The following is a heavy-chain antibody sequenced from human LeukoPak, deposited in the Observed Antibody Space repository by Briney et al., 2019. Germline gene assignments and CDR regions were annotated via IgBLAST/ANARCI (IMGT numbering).Heavy chain of an antibody. CDR1: GGSISGYY. J-gene: IGHJ4*02. CDR2: IYNSGST. Sequence: PSETVSLTCTVSGGSISGYYWSWIRQPAGKGLEWIGRIYNSGSTNYNPSLKSRVTMSVDTAKNQFSLNLSSVTPADTAVYYCAREATSVTRGLDYWGQGTLVTVSS. D-gene: IGHD4-17*01. V-gene: IGHV4-4*07. CDR3: AREATSVTRGLDY.